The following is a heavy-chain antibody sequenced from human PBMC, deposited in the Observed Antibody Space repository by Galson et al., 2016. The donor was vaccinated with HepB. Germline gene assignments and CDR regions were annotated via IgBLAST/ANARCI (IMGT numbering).Heavy chain of an antibody. Sequence: SVKVSCKASGYTFTNYGISWVRQAPGQGLEWMGWISAYIGNTNYEQKFQGRVTMTTDTSASTAYMELRSLRSDDTAVYYCARGGTEDSRGYYVHNFDYWGQGTLVTVSS. V-gene: IGHV1-18*04. CDR1: GYTFTNYG. D-gene: IGHD3-22*01. CDR2: ISAYIGNT. J-gene: IGHJ4*02. CDR3: ARGGTEDSRGYYVHNFDY.